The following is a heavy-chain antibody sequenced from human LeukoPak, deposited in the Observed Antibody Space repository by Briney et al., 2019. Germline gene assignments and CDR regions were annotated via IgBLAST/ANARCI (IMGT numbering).Heavy chain of an antibody. Sequence: GGSLRLSCEASGFTFITYSMDWVRQAPGKGLEWVSSISSSSRYIYYADSVKGRFTISRDNAKNSLYLQMNSLRAEDTAVYYCTTDQSGYSAYGPFDYWGRGTLVTVSS. CDR3: TTDQSGYSAYGPFDY. CDR1: GFTFITYS. D-gene: IGHD5-12*01. CDR2: ISSSSRYI. J-gene: IGHJ4*02. V-gene: IGHV3-21*01.